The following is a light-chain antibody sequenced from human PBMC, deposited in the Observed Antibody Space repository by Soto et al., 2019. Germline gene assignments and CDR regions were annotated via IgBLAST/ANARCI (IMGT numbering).Light chain of an antibody. J-gene: IGLJ1*01. V-gene: IGLV2-8*01. CDR3: CSYAGSYPFV. Sequence: QSLLAQPPSASGSPGQSVAISCTGTSSDVGGYNYVSWYQQHPGKAPKLMIYDVDKRPSGVPGRFSGSKSGNTASLTISGLQAEDEADYYCCSYAGSYPFVFGTGTKVTVL. CDR2: DVD. CDR1: SSDVGGYNY.